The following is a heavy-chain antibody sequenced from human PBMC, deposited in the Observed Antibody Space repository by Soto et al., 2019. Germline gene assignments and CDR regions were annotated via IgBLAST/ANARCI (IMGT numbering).Heavy chain of an antibody. J-gene: IGHJ6*02. V-gene: IGHV3-48*02. Sequence: LVEYGGGLVQPGGSLRLSCEASGLTLSTYGFNWVRQAPGKGLEWVSYITSSTTIYYADSVRGRFTTSRDNAKNSLYLQMNSLRDEDTAVYYCARQRNGAGDVWGQGTTVTVSS. D-gene: IGHD1-1*01. CDR2: ITSSTTI. CDR3: ARQRNGAGDV. CDR1: GLTLSTYG.